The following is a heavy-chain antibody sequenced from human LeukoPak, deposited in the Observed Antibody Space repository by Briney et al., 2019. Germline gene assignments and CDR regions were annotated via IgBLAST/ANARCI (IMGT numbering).Heavy chain of an antibody. CDR2: IWYDGSNK. CDR1: GFTFSSYV. V-gene: IGHV3-33*01. CDR3: ARDGEHDAFDI. Sequence: PGRSLRLSCAASGFTFSSYVMHWVRQAPGKGLEWVAVIWYDGSNKYYADSVKGRFTISRDNSKNTLYLQMNSLRAEDTAVYYCARDGEHDAFDIWGQGTMVTVSS. J-gene: IGHJ3*02.